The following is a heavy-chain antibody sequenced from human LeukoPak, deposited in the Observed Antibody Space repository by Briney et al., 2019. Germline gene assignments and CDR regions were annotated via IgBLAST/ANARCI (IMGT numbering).Heavy chain of an antibody. V-gene: IGHV4-4*07. D-gene: IGHD1-26*01. J-gene: IGHJ4*02. Sequence: SETLSLTCTVSGGSIGSYYWSWIRQPAGKGLEWIGRSYTTGGTNYNPSLKSRVTMSLGTSKNQLSLNLSSVTAADTAVYYCARSGGSGFQLDSWGQGTLVTVSS. CDR1: GGSIGSYY. CDR2: SYTTGGT. CDR3: ARSGGSGFQLDS.